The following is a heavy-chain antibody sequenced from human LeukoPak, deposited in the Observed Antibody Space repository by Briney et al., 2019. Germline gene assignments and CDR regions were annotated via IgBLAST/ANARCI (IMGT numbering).Heavy chain of an antibody. Sequence: SETLSLTCAVSGGSISSGGYSWSLIRQPPGKCLEWIGYIYHSGSTYYNPSLKSRVTISVDRSKNQFSLKLSSVTAADTAVYYCARGPIWFGELLSFDYWGQGTLVTVSS. J-gene: IGHJ4*02. CDR1: GGSISSGGYS. V-gene: IGHV4-30-2*01. CDR3: ARGPIWFGELLSFDY. CDR2: IYHSGST. D-gene: IGHD3-10*01.